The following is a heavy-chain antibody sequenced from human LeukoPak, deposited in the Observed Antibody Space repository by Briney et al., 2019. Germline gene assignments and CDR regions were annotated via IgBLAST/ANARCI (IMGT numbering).Heavy chain of an antibody. J-gene: IGHJ4*02. CDR2: ISYDGSNK. CDR1: GFTFSSYG. D-gene: IGHD6-19*01. V-gene: IGHV3-30*18. Sequence: GGSLRLSCAASGFTFSSYGMHWVRQAPGKGLEWVAVISYDGSNKYYADSVKGRFTISRDNSKNTLYLQMNSLRAEDTAVYYCAKAWRYSSGFGYFDYWGQGTLVTVSS. CDR3: AKAWRYSSGFGYFDY.